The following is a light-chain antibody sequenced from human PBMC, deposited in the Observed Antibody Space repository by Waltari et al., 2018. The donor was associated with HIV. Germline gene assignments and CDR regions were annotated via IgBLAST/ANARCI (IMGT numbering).Light chain of an antibody. J-gene: IGLJ1*01. V-gene: IGLV2-14*01. CDR3: TSYTSISTLV. CDR1: SSDFGAYNY. CDR2: EVT. Sequence: QSALTQPSSVSGSPGQSITIPCTGTSSDFGAYNYFSWYQHHPGKVPKLLIYEVTNRPSGVSHRFSGSKSGNTASLTISGLQAEDEADFYCTSYTSISTLVFGTGTKVTVL.